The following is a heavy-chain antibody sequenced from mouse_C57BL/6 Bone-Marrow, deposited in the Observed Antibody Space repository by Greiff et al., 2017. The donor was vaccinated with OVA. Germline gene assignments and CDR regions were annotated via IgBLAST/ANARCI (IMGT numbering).Heavy chain of an antibody. V-gene: IGHV14-2*01. CDR1: GFTIKDYY. Sequence: VQLQQSGAELVKPGASVKLSCTASGFTIKDYYMHWVKQRTEQGLEWIGRIDPEDGDTNYDPKFQGKATITADTSSNTAYLQLSSLTSEDTAVYDCASRLITTLVAPYFDYWGQGTTLTVSS. D-gene: IGHD1-1*01. J-gene: IGHJ2*01. CDR3: ASRLITTLVAPYFDY. CDR2: IDPEDGDT.